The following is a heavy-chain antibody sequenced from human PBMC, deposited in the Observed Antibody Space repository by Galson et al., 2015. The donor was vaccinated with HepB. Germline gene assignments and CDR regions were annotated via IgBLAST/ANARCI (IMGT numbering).Heavy chain of an antibody. V-gene: IGHV3-20*04. Sequence: SLRLSCAASGFTFDDYGMSWVRQAPGKGLEWVSGINWNGGSTGYADSVKGRFTISRDNAKNSLYLQMNSLRAEDTALYYCARDSGGCSGGSCYSGFSGLFRTARESWFDPWGQGTLVTVSS. CDR2: INWNGGST. J-gene: IGHJ5*02. CDR3: ARDSGGCSGGSCYSGFSGLFRTARESWFDP. CDR1: GFTFDDYG. D-gene: IGHD2-15*01.